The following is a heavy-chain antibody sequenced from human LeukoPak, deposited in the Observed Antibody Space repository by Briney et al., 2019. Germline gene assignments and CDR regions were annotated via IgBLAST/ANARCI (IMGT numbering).Heavy chain of an antibody. CDR2: INHSGST. Sequence: SETLSLTCAVYDGSLSGYYWNWFRQPPGKRLEWIGEINHSGSTNYNPSLKSRVTISSDTSKNQFSLMLRSVTAADTAVYYCARGDDYYDSSGYQPIDYWGQGTLVTVSS. CDR3: ARGDDYYDSSGYQPIDY. J-gene: IGHJ4*02. CDR1: DGSLSGYY. V-gene: IGHV4-34*01. D-gene: IGHD3-22*01.